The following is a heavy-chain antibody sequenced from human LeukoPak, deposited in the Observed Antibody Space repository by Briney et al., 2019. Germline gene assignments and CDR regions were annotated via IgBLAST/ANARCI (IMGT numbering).Heavy chain of an antibody. CDR3: ARGVWSSGYYYFDY. CDR1: GYTFTSYG. J-gene: IGHJ4*02. CDR2: ISAYNGNT. V-gene: IGHV1-18*01. D-gene: IGHD3-22*01. Sequence: VASVKVSCKASGYTFTSYGISWVRQAPGQGLEWMGWISAYNGNTNYAQKLQGRVTMTTDTSTSTAYMELRSLRSDDTAGYYCARGVWSSGYYYFDYWGQGTLVTVSS.